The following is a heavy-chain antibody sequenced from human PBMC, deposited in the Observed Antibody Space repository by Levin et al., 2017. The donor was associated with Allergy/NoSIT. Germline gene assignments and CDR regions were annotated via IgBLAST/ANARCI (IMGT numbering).Heavy chain of an antibody. D-gene: IGHD1-26*01. V-gene: IGHV4-59*01. CDR2: IYYSGST. J-gene: IGHJ4*02. CDR1: GGSISSYY. Sequence: SETLSLTCTVSGGSISSYYWSWIRQPPGKGLEWIGYIYYSGSTNYNPSLKSRVTISVDTSKNQFSLKLSSVTAADTAVYYCARDRKGSYHDYWGQGTLVTVSS. CDR3: ARDRKGSYHDY.